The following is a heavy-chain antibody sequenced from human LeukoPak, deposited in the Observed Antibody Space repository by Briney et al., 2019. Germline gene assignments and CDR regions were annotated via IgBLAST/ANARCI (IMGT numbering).Heavy chain of an antibody. Sequence: GGSLRLSCAASGFTFSSSAMSWVRQAPGKGLEWVSAISNNGGYTYYADSVRGRFTISRDNSMNTLYLQMNNLRAEDTAVYYCARTNNYAFDIWGLGTMVTVSS. CDR3: ARTNNYAFDI. V-gene: IGHV3-23*01. CDR2: ISNNGGYT. CDR1: GFTFSSSA. J-gene: IGHJ3*02. D-gene: IGHD5-24*01.